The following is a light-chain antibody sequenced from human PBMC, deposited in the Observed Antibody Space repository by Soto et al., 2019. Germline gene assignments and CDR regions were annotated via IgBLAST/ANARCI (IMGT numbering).Light chain of an antibody. CDR3: QSYDSSLGFV. CDR1: SSNIGADDD. CDR2: SNI. V-gene: IGLV1-40*01. J-gene: IGLJ1*01. Sequence: QSVLTQPPSVSGAPGQRVTFSCIGSSSNIGADDDVHWYQQLPGTAPKLLIYSNINRPSGVPDRFSGSKSGASAALAITGLQAEDEADYYCQSYDSSLGFVFGTGTKVTVL.